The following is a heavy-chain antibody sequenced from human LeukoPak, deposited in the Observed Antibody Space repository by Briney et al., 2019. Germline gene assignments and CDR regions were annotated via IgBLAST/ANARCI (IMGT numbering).Heavy chain of an antibody. CDR3: ARDCGYSYGSPYMDV. Sequence: PSETLSLTCAVYGGSFSGYYWSWIRQPPGKGLEWIGEINHSGRINYNPSLKSRVTISVDTPKNQFSLKLSSVTAADTAVYYCARDCGYSYGSPYMDVWGKGTTVTVSS. D-gene: IGHD5-18*01. CDR2: INHSGRI. J-gene: IGHJ6*03. CDR1: GGSFSGYY. V-gene: IGHV4-34*01.